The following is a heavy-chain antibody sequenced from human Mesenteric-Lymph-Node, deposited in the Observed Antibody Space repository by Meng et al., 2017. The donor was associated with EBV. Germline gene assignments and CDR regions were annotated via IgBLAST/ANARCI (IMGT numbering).Heavy chain of an antibody. V-gene: IGHV1-69*06. CDR1: GGTFSSYA. CDR2: IIPIFGTA. Sequence: QVQLVQSGAEVRKPXXXXXVXCTXSGGTFSSYAISWVRQAPGQGLEWMGGIIPIFGTANYAQKFQGRVTITADKSTSTAYMELSSLRSEDTAVYYCARGRGYDILTGCLDYWGQGTLVTVSS. D-gene: IGHD3-9*01. J-gene: IGHJ4*02. CDR3: ARGRGYDILTGCLDY.